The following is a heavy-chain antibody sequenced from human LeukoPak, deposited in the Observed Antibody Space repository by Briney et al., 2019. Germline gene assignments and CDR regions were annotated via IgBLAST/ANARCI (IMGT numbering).Heavy chain of an antibody. CDR3: AGGPSYGPFDY. J-gene: IGHJ4*02. Sequence: PGGSLTLSCAASGFTVNSNYMSWVRHAPEKALEWVSVIYSGGGTKYADSVKGIFTISRDSSKNTLYLQMNSLRAEDTAVYYCAGGPSYGPFDYWGQGTLVTVSS. CDR2: IYSGGGT. D-gene: IGHD3-10*01. CDR1: GFTVNSNY. V-gene: IGHV3-66*01.